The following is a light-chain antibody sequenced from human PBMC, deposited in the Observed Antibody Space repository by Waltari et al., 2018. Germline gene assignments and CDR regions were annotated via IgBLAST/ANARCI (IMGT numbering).Light chain of an antibody. CDR3: QQRSRWPLT. CDR1: QSIDFQ. V-gene: IGKV3-11*01. J-gene: IGKJ4*01. Sequence: EIVLTQSPVTLSVSPRARVTLSCRASQSIDFQLAWYQQRPGQAPRLVISDASYRATGIPARFSGSGSGTDFTLTISSLEPEDIATYYCQQRSRWPLTFGGGTKVEF. CDR2: DAS.